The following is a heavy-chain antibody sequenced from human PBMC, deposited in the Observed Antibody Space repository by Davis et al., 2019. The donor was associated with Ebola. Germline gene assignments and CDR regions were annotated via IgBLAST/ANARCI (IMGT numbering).Heavy chain of an antibody. Sequence: PGGSLRLSCAASGFTFIRYDMHWVRQAPGKGLEWVAVIRFDGSNEYYADTVKGRFTISRDNSKNTLYLQMKSLRVEDTAMYYCARDAGEWELLGGPDYWGQGTLVTVSS. CDR2: IRFDGSNE. V-gene: IGHV3-33*01. CDR3: ARDAGEWELLGGPDY. J-gene: IGHJ4*02. CDR1: GFTFIRYD. D-gene: IGHD1-26*01.